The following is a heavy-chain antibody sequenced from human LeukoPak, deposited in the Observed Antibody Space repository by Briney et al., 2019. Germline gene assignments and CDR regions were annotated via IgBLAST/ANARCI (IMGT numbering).Heavy chain of an antibody. Sequence: GGSLRLSCAASGFTFSSYAMSWVRQTPGKGLEWVSSISGGGDSEYYADSVKGRFTISRDKSKNTLYLQMNSLRAEDTAVYYCAREEDETLDYWGQGTLVTVSS. CDR1: GFTFSSYA. CDR3: AREEDETLDY. CDR2: ISGGGDSE. J-gene: IGHJ4*02. V-gene: IGHV3-23*01.